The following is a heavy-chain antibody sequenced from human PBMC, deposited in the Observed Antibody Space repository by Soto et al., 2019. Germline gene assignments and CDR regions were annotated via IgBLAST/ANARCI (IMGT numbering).Heavy chain of an antibody. J-gene: IGHJ3*02. CDR1: GFTFSSYG. Sequence: PGGSLRLSCAASGFTFSSYGMHWVRQAPGKGLEWVAVISYDGSNKYYADSVKGRFTISRDNSKNTLYLQMNSLRAEDTAVYYCALRDGYNLEHDAFDIWGQGTMVTV. D-gene: IGHD5-12*01. CDR2: ISYDGSNK. V-gene: IGHV3-30*03. CDR3: ALRDGYNLEHDAFDI.